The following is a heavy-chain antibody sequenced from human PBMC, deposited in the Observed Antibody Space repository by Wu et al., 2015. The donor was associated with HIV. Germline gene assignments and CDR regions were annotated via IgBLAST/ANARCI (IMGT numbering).Heavy chain of an antibody. CDR1: GYTFTGYY. CDR2: INPNSGGT. CDR3: ARVLYSSSWYNWFDP. Sequence: QVQLVQSGAEVKKPGASVKVSCKASGYTFTGYYMHWVRQAPGQGLEWMGWINPNSGGTNYAQKFQGRVTMTRDTSISTAYMELSRLRSDDTAVYYCARVLYSSSWYNWFDPWGQGTLVTVSS. D-gene: IGHD6-13*01. V-gene: IGHV1-2*02. J-gene: IGHJ5*02.